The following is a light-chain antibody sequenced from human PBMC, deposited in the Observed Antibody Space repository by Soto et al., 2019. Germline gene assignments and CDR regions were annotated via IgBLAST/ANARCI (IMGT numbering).Light chain of an antibody. CDR2: DAS. V-gene: IGKV3-15*01. Sequence: EIVLTQSACTLSLSPGERATLSCWASQSVSSSYLAWYQQKNGQAPRRLIYDASTRATGIPARFSGSGYGTEFNLTISSLQSEDFAVYYCQQYNNWPVTFGQGTKVDIK. J-gene: IGKJ1*01. CDR3: QQYNNWPVT. CDR1: QSVSSSY.